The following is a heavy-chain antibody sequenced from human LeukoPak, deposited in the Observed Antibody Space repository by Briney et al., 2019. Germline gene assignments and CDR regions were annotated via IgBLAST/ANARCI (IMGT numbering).Heavy chain of an antibody. D-gene: IGHD3-22*01. CDR3: ARQYYYDSSRGLGWTQYYYYYMEV. Sequence: ESLRLSCAASGFPFSSYAMSWIRQPPGKGLEWIGEINHSGSTNYNPSLKSRVTISVDTSKNQFSLKLSSVTAADTAVYYCARQYYYDSSRGLGWTQYYYYYMEVWGKGTTVTISS. V-gene: IGHV4-34*01. J-gene: IGHJ6*03. CDR1: GFPFSSYA. CDR2: INHSGST.